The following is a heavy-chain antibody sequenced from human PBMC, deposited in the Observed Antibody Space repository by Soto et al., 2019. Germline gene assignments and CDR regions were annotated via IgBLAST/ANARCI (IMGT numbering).Heavy chain of an antibody. CDR3: ARESCSGGSCSFDY. V-gene: IGHV3-53*04. CDR2: IYSGGST. Sequence: GGSLRLSCAASGFTVSSNYMSWVRQAPGKGLEWVSVIYSGGSTYYADSVKGRFTISRHNSKNTLYLQMNSLRAEDTAVYYCARESCSGGSCSFDYWGQGTLVTVSS. CDR1: GFTVSSNY. D-gene: IGHD2-15*01. J-gene: IGHJ4*02.